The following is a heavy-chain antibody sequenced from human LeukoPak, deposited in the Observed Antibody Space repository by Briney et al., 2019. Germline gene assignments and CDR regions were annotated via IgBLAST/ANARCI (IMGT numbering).Heavy chain of an antibody. V-gene: IGHV1-18*01. CDR1: GYTFSSHG. Sequence: ASVKVSCKASGYTFSSHGNIWVRQAPGQGLEWMGWISAYNGDTNYAQKFQGRVTMTTDTSTSTAYMEVRNLRSDDTAVYYCAGVEGPSIFGVVDYWGQGTLVTVSS. D-gene: IGHD3-3*02. CDR2: ISAYNGDT. J-gene: IGHJ4*02. CDR3: AGVEGPSIFGVVDY.